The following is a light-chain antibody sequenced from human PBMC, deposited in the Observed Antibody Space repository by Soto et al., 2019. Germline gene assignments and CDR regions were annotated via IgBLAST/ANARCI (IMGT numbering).Light chain of an antibody. J-gene: IGKJ1*01. Sequence: DIQMTQSPSSLSASVGDRVTITCRASQSISSYLNWYQQKPGKAPKLLIYAASSLQSGVPSRFSGSGSGTDFTLTISSLQPEDFATYFCQQTHAVPRTFGQGTKVEI. V-gene: IGKV1-39*01. CDR2: AAS. CDR3: QQTHAVPRT. CDR1: QSISSY.